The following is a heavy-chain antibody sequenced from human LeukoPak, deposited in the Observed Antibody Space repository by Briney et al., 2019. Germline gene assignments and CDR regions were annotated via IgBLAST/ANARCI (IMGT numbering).Heavy chain of an antibody. CDR3: ATGRRYDFWSGYYMDY. V-gene: IGHV1-69*06. CDR2: IIPIFGTA. CDR1: GGTFSSYA. D-gene: IGHD3-3*01. J-gene: IGHJ4*02. Sequence: ASVKVSCKASGGTFSSYAISWVRQAPGQGLEWMGGIIPIFGTANYAQKFQGRVTMTEDTSTDTAYMELSSLRSEDTAVYYCATGRRYDFWSGYYMDYWGQGTLVTVSS.